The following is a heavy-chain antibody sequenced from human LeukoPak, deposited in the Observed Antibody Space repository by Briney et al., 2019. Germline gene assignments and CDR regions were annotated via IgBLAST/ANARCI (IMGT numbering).Heavy chain of an antibody. V-gene: IGHV3-48*03. Sequence: GGSLRLSCVASGFTFSNYDMNWVRQVPGKGLEWVSYISGSGTTIYYADSVKGRFTISRDNAKNSLYLQMNSLRAEDTAVYYCARNSRYGDFDLWGRGALVTVSS. CDR1: GFTFSNYD. D-gene: IGHD2-21*01. J-gene: IGHJ2*01. CDR3: ARNSRYGDFDL. CDR2: ISGSGTTI.